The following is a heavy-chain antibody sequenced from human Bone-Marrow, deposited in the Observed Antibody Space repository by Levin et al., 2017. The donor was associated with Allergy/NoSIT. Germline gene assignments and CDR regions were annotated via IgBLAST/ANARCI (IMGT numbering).Heavy chain of an antibody. D-gene: IGHD3-10*01. J-gene: IGHJ3*01. CDR3: ARGRASAFDL. Sequence: SETLSLTCVISGASVSSNGVAWNWIRQSPSRGLEWLGRTYYESKWYRDYATSVKSRLTVDPDTSQNQFSLQLNSVTPEDTAVYYCARGRASAFDLLGQGTVVTVSS. V-gene: IGHV6-1*01. CDR2: TYYESKWYR. CDR1: GASVSSNGVA.